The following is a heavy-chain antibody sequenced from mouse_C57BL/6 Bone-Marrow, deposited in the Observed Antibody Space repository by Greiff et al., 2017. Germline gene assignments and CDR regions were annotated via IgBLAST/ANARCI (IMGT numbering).Heavy chain of an antibody. Sequence: EVKLVESGGGLVKPGGSLKLSCAASGFTFSSYAMSWVRQTPEKRLEWVATISDGGSYTYYPDNVKGRFTISRDNAKNNLYLQMSQLKSEDTAVYDGARDLYGSSDYWGQGTTLTVSS. CDR3: ARDLYGSSDY. V-gene: IGHV5-4*01. CDR1: GFTFSSYA. J-gene: IGHJ2*01. CDR2: ISDGGSYT. D-gene: IGHD1-1*01.